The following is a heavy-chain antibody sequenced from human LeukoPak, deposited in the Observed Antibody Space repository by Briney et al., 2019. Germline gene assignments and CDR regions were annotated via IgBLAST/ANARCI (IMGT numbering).Heavy chain of an antibody. CDR3: ARDSLAAGFDY. CDR2: LYTSGST. V-gene: IGHV4-4*07. J-gene: IGHJ4*02. CDR1: GGSISSYY. Sequence: SESLSLTCTVSGGSISSYYGSWIRQSAGKGLEWLGPLYTSGSTKYNPSLKSRVTMSIDTSKNQFSLRLSSVTAADTAVYYCARDSLAAGFDYWGQGTLVTVSS.